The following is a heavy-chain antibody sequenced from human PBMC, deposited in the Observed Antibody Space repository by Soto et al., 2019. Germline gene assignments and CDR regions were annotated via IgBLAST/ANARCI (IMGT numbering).Heavy chain of an antibody. CDR3: ARDLGVTMVRENGEWFDP. Sequence: SETLSLTCAVYGGSFSGYYWSWIRQSPGKGLEWIGEINHSGSTNYNPSLKSRVTISVDTSKNQFSLKLSSVTAADTAVYYCARDLGVTMVRENGEWFDPWGQGTLVTVSS. J-gene: IGHJ5*02. CDR1: GGSFSGYY. CDR2: INHSGST. D-gene: IGHD3-10*01. V-gene: IGHV4-34*01.